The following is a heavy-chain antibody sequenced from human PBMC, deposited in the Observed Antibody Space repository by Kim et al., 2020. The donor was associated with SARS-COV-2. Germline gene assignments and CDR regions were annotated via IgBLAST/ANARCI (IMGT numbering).Heavy chain of an antibody. D-gene: IGHD4-17*01. J-gene: IGHJ4*02. Sequence: GGSLRLSCAASGFTFDDYAMHWVRQAPGKGLEWVSGISWNSGSIGYADSVKGRFTISRDNAKNSLYLQMNSLRAEDTALYYCAKDSFDDYGGTGPRHPFDYWGQGTLVTVSS. CDR2: ISWNSGSI. CDR1: GFTFDDYA. V-gene: IGHV3-9*01. CDR3: AKDSFDDYGGTGPRHPFDY.